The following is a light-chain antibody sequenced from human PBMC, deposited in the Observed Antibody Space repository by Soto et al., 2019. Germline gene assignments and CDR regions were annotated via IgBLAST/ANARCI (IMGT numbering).Light chain of an antibody. CDR1: QSVSSSY. J-gene: IGKJ4*01. Sequence: EIVLTQSPGTLSLSPGERATLSCRASQSVSSSYLAWYQQKPGQAPRLLIYGASSRAAGIPDRFSGSGSGTDFTLTISRLGPEDFAVYYCQHRKAFGGGTKVEIK. CDR2: GAS. CDR3: QHRKA. V-gene: IGKV3-20*01.